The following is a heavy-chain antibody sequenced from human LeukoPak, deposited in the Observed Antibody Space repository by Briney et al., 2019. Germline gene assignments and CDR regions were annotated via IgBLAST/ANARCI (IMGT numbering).Heavy chain of an antibody. CDR2: ISSGTTYI. D-gene: IGHD4-23*01. J-gene: IGHJ4*02. Sequence: GGSLRLSCAASGFTFSSFGMNWVRQAPGKGLEWVSSISSGTTYIYYADSVKGRFTISRDNAKNSLYLQMNSLRAEDTAVYYCARGRPHGNDYWGQGTLVTVSS. CDR3: ARGRPHGNDY. CDR1: GFTFSSFG. V-gene: IGHV3-21*01.